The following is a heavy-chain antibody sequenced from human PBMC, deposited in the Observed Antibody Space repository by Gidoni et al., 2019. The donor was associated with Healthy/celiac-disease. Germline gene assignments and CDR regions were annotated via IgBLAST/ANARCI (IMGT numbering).Heavy chain of an antibody. CDR2: INHSGST. CDR1: GGSVRGYY. J-gene: IGHJ5*02. V-gene: IGHV4-34*01. Sequence: HVQLQQLGAGLLTPSETLSLTCAVYGGSVRGYYWSGIRQPPGKGLEWIGEINHSGSTNYNPSLKSRVTISVDTSKNQFSLKLSSVTAADTAVYYCARAYDIVLVVYAGASWFDPWGQGTLVTVSS. CDR3: ARAYDIVLVVYAGASWFDP. D-gene: IGHD2-8*02.